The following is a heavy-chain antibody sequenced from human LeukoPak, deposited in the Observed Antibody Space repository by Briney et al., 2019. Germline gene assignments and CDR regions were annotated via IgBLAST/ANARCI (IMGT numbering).Heavy chain of an antibody. CDR3: ARGMPATAIRPYFDS. Sequence: GGSLRLSCTASGFIVSNNYMTWVRQAPGEGLEWVSVIYGSGSTFYADSVKGRFTISRDSSKNTLYLQMDSLRAEDTAVYYCARGMPATAIRPYFDSWGQGTLVTVSS. CDR1: GFIVSNNY. CDR2: IYGSGST. D-gene: IGHD2-2*02. V-gene: IGHV3-66*01. J-gene: IGHJ4*02.